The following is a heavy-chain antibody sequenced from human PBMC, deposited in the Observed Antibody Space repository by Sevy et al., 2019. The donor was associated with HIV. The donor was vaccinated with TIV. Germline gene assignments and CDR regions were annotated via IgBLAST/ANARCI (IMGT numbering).Heavy chain of an antibody. J-gene: IGHJ6*02. CDR2: LYDTGST. V-gene: IGHV4-59*01. D-gene: IGHD3-9*01. CDR1: GGSMGSYY. CDR3: AREGGLVDYGVDV. Sequence: SETLSLTCTVSGGSMGSYYWTWIRQPPGKGLEWIGYLYDTGSTNYNPSLESRVTISIDTSKNQFSLNLSYVTAADTAVYYCAREGGLVDYGVDVWGQGITVTVSS.